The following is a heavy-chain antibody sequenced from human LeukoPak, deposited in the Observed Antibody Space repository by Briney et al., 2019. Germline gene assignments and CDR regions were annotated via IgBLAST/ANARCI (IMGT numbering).Heavy chain of an antibody. D-gene: IGHD6-13*01. V-gene: IGHV1-18*01. Sequence: GASVKVSCKASGYTFTSYGISWVRQAPGQGLEWMGWISAYNGNTNYAQKLQGRVTMTTDTSTSTVYMELRSLRSDDTAVYYCARESVNSSWFLHYYYYYGMDVWGQGTTVTVSS. CDR2: ISAYNGNT. CDR3: ARESVNSSWFLHYYYYYGMDV. CDR1: GYTFTSYG. J-gene: IGHJ6*02.